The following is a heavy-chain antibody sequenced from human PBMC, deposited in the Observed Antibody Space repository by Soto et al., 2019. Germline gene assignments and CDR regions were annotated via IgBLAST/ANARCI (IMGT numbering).Heavy chain of an antibody. CDR3: ARVSGSYYYGMDV. Sequence: QVQLQESGPGRVKPSGTLSLTCAVSGGSISSSNWWSWVRQPPGKGLEWIGEIYHSGSTNYNPSLKSRVTISVDKSKNQFSLRLTSVTAADTAVYYCARVSGSYYYGMDVWGQGTTVTVSS. CDR2: IYHSGST. J-gene: IGHJ6*02. V-gene: IGHV4-4*02. CDR1: GGSISSSNW. D-gene: IGHD1-26*01.